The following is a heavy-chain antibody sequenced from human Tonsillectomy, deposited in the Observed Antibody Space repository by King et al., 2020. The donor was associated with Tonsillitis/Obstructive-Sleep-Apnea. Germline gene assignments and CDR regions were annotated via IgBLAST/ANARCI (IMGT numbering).Heavy chain of an antibody. CDR1: GFSLTTSGMS. V-gene: IGHV2-70*11. CDR2: IDWDDDE. CDR3: ARIHPEYRSSRDDYYYNMDV. Sequence: VTLKESGPALVKPTQTLTLTCTFSGFSLTTSGMSVSWIRQPPGKALEWLARIDWDDDEYYSTSLRTRPTISKDTSKNQVVLTMTNMDPVDTATYYCARIHPEYRSSRDDYYYNMDVWGKGTTVTVSS. D-gene: IGHD6-6*01. J-gene: IGHJ6*03.